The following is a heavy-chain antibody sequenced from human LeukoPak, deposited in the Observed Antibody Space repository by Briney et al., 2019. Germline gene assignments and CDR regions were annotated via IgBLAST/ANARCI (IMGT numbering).Heavy chain of an antibody. D-gene: IGHD5-12*01. J-gene: IGHJ6*02. CDR1: GGSISSYY. CDR2: IYDSGST. CDR3: ARGGSGYDSFYYYGMDV. V-gene: IGHV4-59*01. Sequence: SETLSLTCTVSGGSISSYYWSWIRQPPGKGLEWIGYIYDSGSTDYNPSLKSRVTISVDTSKNQFSLKLSSVTAANTAVYYCARGGSGYDSFYYYGMDVWGQGTTVTVSS.